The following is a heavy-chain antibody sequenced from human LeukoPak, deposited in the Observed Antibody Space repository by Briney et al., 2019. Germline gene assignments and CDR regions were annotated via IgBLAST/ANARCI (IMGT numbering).Heavy chain of an antibody. J-gene: IGHJ4*02. CDR3: ARVTNWGAKPNFDY. D-gene: IGHD7-27*01. Sequence: PGGSLRLSCAASGFTVSSNYMSWVRQAPGKGLEWVSVIYSGGSTYYADSVKGRFTISRDNSKNTLYLQMNSLRAEDTAVYYCARVTNWGAKPNFDYWGQGTLVTVSS. V-gene: IGHV3-66*01. CDR2: IYSGGST. CDR1: GFTVSSNY.